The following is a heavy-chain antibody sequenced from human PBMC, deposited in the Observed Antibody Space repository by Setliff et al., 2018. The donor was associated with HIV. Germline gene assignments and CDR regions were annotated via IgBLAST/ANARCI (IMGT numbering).Heavy chain of an antibody. CDR2: VYNSGIT. CDR3: ARHAAGPDGPFDY. Sequence: SETLSLTCAVSGGSVSSPSYYWGWIRQPPVKGLEWIGSVYNSGITFKNPSLKSRVSISVDRSGNQFSLRLTSVIAADTAVYYCARHAAGPDGPFDYWGQGTLVTVSS. CDR1: GGSVSSPSYY. J-gene: IGHJ4*02. V-gene: IGHV4-39*01.